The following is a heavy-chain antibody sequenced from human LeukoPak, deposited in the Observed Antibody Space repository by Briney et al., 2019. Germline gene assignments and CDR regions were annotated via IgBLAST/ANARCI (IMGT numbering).Heavy chain of an antibody. CDR3: ARSPLMVRGVIITRQNDC. D-gene: IGHD3-10*01. CDR2: IYYSGST. J-gene: IGHJ4*02. CDR1: GYSISSGYY. Sequence: PSETLSLTCAVSGYSISSGYYWGWIRQPPGKGLEWIGSIYYSGSTYYNPSLKSRVTISVDTSKNQFSLKLSSVSAADTAVYYCARSPLMVRGVIITRQNDCWGQGTLVTVSS. V-gene: IGHV4-38-2*01.